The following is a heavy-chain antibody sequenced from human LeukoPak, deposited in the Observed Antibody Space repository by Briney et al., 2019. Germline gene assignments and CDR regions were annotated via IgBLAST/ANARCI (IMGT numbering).Heavy chain of an antibody. V-gene: IGHV4-34*01. D-gene: IGHD3-22*01. J-gene: IGHJ4*02. CDR1: GGSFSGYY. CDR2: INHSGST. CDR3: ARLKRDSSGYYLDY. Sequence: PSETLSLTCAVYGGSFSGYYWSWIRQPPGKGLEWIGEINHSGSTNYNPSLKSRVTISVDTSKNQFSLKLSSVTAADTAVYYCARLKRDSSGYYLDYWGQGTLVNVSS.